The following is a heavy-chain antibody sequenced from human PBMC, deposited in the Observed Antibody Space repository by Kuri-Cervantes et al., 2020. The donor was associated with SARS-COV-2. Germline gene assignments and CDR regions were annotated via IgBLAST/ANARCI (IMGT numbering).Heavy chain of an antibody. J-gene: IGHJ6*03. Sequence: ASVKVSCKTSGYTFTSYGTTWVRQAPGQGLEWMGWISHYSGNTDYAQRVQDRVILTRDTSTSTIYMELRSLRSDDTAVYYCARVDFWSGYDVMDVWGKGTTVTVSS. CDR1: GYTFTSYG. CDR2: ISHYSGNT. D-gene: IGHD3-3*01. CDR3: ARVDFWSGYDVMDV. V-gene: IGHV1-18*01.